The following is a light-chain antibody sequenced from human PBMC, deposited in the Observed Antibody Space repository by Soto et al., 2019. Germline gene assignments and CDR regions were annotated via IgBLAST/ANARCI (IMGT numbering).Light chain of an antibody. J-gene: IGKJ1*01. Sequence: DIQVTQSPPFLSASVGDRVTITCRASRDIDNSLAWYQQIPGKAPKLLIYAASTLQSGVPSRFRGSGSGTSFTLTITTLQPEDVATYYCQKYNKAPLIFGQGTKVEV. CDR2: AAS. V-gene: IGKV1-27*01. CDR1: RDIDNS. CDR3: QKYNKAPLI.